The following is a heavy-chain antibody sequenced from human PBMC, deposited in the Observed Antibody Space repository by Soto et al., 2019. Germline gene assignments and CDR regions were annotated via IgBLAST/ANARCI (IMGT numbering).Heavy chain of an antibody. J-gene: IGHJ4*02. CDR1: GFTFSSYA. CDR2: ISYDGSNK. CDR3: ARSPPSGSYRIDY. Sequence: QVQLVESGGGVVQPGRSLRLYCAASGFTFSSYAMHWVRQAPGKGLEWVAVISYDGSNKYYADSVKGRFTISRDNSKNTLYLQMNSLRAEDTAVYYCARSPPSGSYRIDYSGQGTLVTVSS. D-gene: IGHD1-26*01. V-gene: IGHV3-30-3*01.